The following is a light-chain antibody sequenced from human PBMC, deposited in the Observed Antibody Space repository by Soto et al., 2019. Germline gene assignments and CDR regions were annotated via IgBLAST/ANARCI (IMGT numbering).Light chain of an antibody. V-gene: IGLV1-40*01. Sequence: SVLTQPPSVSGAPGQRVTISCTGNNSNIGAGYDVLWYQQLPGTAPRLLIYGNSNRPSGVPDRFAGSKSGTSASVVITGPQADDEADYYCQSYDSGQSGHVLFGGGTKVTVL. CDR1: NSNIGAGYD. CDR2: GNS. J-gene: IGLJ3*02. CDR3: QSYDSGQSGHVL.